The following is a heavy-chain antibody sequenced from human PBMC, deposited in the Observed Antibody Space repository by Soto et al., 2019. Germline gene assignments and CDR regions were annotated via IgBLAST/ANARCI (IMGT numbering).Heavy chain of an antibody. CDR3: ARDAGYFDY. CDR1: GYTFSNFA. J-gene: IGHJ4*02. V-gene: IGHV1-3*01. Sequence: QVQLVQSGAEVKKPGASVKVSCKASGYTFSNFAMHLVRQAPGQRLEWMGWINAGNWNTKYSHKFQGRVTITRDTSASTAYMELSSLRSEDTAVYYCARDAGYFDYWGQGTLVTVSS. CDR2: INAGNWNT. D-gene: IGHD3-10*01.